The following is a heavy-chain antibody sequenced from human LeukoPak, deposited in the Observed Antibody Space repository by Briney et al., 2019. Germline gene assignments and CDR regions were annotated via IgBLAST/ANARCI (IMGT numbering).Heavy chain of an antibody. Sequence: SETLSLTCAVSGYSISSGYYWGWIRQPPGKGLEWIGSIYHSGSTYYNPSLKSRVTISVDTSKNQFSLKLSSVTAADTAVYYCARPDNGSGSLVDWGQGTLVTVSS. CDR1: GYSISSGYY. CDR2: IYHSGST. J-gene: IGHJ4*02. CDR3: ARPDNGSGSLVD. D-gene: IGHD1-26*01. V-gene: IGHV4-38-2*01.